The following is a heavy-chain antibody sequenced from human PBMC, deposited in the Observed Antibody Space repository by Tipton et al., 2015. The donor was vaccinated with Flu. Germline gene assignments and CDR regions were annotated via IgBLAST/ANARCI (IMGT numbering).Heavy chain of an antibody. D-gene: IGHD2-15*01. Sequence: SLRLSCAASGFTFSSYWMSWVRQAPGKGLEWVANIKQDGSEKYYVDSVKGRFTISRGNAKNSLYLQMNSLRAEDTAVYYCARVEGGGSSPVDPWGQGTLVTVSS. CDR2: IKQDGSEK. CDR3: ARVEGGGSSPVDP. J-gene: IGHJ5*02. V-gene: IGHV3-7*03. CDR1: GFTFSSYW.